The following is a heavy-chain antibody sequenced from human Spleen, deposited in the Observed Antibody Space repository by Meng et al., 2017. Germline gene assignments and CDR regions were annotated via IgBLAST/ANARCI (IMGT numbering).Heavy chain of an antibody. CDR3: ARDTDWHNFDY. CDR2: IKQDGSEK. J-gene: IGHJ4*02. CDR1: GFTFSSYW. V-gene: IGHV3-7*01. D-gene: IGHD3/OR15-3a*01. Sequence: GESLKISCAASGFTFSSYWMSWVRQAPGKGLEWVANIKQDGSEKYYVDSVKGRFTISRDNTKNLLYLQMHSLTAEDTAVYFCARDTDWHNFDYWGQGTLVTVSS.